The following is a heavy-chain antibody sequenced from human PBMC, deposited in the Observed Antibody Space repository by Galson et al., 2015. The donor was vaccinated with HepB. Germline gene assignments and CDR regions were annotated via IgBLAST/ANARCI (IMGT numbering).Heavy chain of an antibody. CDR2: IWYDGSNK. J-gene: IGHJ2*01. CDR3: ARGSSWDRWWYFDL. Sequence: SLRLSCAASGFTFSSYGMHWVRQAPGKGLEWVAVIWYDGSNKYYADSVKGRFTIPRDNSKNTLYLQMNSLRAEDTAVYYCARGSSWDRWWYFDLWGRGTLVTVSS. CDR1: GFTFSSYG. D-gene: IGHD6-13*01. V-gene: IGHV3-33*01.